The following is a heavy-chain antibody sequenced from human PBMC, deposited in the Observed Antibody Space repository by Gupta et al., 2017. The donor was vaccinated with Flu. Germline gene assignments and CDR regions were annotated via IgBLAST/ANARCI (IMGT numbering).Heavy chain of an antibody. CDR1: GFTFSSYA. V-gene: IGHV3-23*01. CDR2: ISGSGGST. CDR3: AKEYCSSTSCYHPFDP. D-gene: IGHD2-2*01. J-gene: IGHJ5*02. Sequence: EVQLLESGGGLVQPGGSLRLSCAASGFTFSSYAMRWVRQAPGKGLEWVSAISGSGGSTYYADSVKGRFTISRDNSKNTLYLQMNSLRAEDTAVYYCAKEYCSSTSCYHPFDPWGQGTLVTVAS.